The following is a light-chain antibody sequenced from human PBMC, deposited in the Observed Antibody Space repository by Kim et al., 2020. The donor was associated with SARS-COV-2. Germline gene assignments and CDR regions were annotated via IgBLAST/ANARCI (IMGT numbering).Light chain of an antibody. CDR1: NIGSKN. CDR3: QVWNNDRVI. CDR2: RDN. J-gene: IGLJ7*01. Sequence: SVALGQTATFTCGGDNIGSKNVHWYHQKPGQAPLLVIYRDNNRPAGFPERFSGSNSGNTATLTVTGAQAGDEGDFYCQVWNNDRVIFGGGTQLTVL. V-gene: IGLV3-9*01.